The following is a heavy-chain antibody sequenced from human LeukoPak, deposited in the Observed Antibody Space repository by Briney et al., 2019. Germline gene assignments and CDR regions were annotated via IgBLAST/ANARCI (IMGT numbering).Heavy chain of an antibody. CDR1: GFTFSGYA. CDR2: ISGNGGST. D-gene: IGHD2-21*02. J-gene: IGHJ4*02. V-gene: IGHV3-23*01. CDR3: AKQWDIVVVTAIFDY. Sequence: PGGSLRLSCAASGFTFSGYAMSWVRQAPGKGLEWVSGISGNGGSTYYADSVKGRFTISRDNSKNTLYLQMNSLRAEDTAVYYCAKQWDIVVVTAIFDYWGQGTLVTVSS.